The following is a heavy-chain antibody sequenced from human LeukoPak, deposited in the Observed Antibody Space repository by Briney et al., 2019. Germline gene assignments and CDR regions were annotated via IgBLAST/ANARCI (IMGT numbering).Heavy chain of an antibody. D-gene: IGHD3-10*01. CDR3: ARILGSGSYYPYYYYYYYMDV. Sequence: PSETLSLTCAVYGGSFSGYYWSWIRQPPGKGLEWIGYIYYSGSTNYNPSLKSRVTISVDTSKNQFSLKLSSVTAADTAVYYCARILGSGSYYPYYYYYYYMDVWGKGTTVTISS. CDR2: IYYSGST. CDR1: GGSFSGYY. J-gene: IGHJ6*03. V-gene: IGHV4-59*01.